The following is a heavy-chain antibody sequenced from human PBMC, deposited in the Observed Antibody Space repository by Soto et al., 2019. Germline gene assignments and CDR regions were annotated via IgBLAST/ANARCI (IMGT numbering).Heavy chain of an antibody. J-gene: IGHJ4*02. CDR3: ARRAAADHFDY. V-gene: IGHV3-11*01. CDR2: ISTSGRVI. D-gene: IGHD6-13*01. Sequence: QVQLVESGGGLVKPGGSLRLSCAASGFTFSDYYMSWIRQAPEKGLEWVSYISTSGRVIYYADSVKGRFTISRDNAKNSLYLQMNSLRAEDTAVYYCARRAAADHFDYWGQGTLVTVSS. CDR1: GFTFSDYY.